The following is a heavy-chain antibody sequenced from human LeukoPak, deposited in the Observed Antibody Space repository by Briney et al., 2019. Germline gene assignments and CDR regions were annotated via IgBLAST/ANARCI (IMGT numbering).Heavy chain of an antibody. D-gene: IGHD3-3*01. V-gene: IGHV4-39*07. CDR1: GGSISSSSYY. CDR3: ARVDFWSANDAFDI. Sequence: PSETLSLTCTVSGGSISSSSYYWGWIRQPPGKGLEWIGEINYTGSTNYNPSLKSRVIMSVDTSKNQFSLRLSSVTATDTALYYCARVDFWSANDAFDIWGQGTMVTVSS. J-gene: IGHJ3*02. CDR2: INYTGST.